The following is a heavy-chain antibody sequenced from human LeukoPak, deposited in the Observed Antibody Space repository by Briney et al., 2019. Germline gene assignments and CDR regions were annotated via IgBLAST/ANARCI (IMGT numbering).Heavy chain of an antibody. CDR2: INPSGGST. D-gene: IGHD4-23*01. J-gene: IGHJ5*02. CDR3: ARVIGGNGGWFDP. Sequence: ASVKVSCKASGYTFTSYYMHWVRQAPGQGLEWMGIINPSGGSTSYAQKFQGRVTMTRDTSTSTVFMELSSLRSEDTAVYYCARVIGGNGGWFDPWGQGTLVTVSS. V-gene: IGHV1-46*01. CDR1: GYTFTSYY.